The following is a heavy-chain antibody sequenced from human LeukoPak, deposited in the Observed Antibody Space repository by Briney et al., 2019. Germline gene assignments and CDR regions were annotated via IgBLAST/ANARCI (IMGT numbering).Heavy chain of an antibody. J-gene: IGHJ4*02. V-gene: IGHV3-23*01. CDR2: ISADGGDT. Sequence: PGGSLRLSCAASGFTFSNYAMSWVRQAPGKGLGWVSAISADGGDTYYADSVKGRFTVSRDNSKNTLYLQLNSLRAEDTAVYYCAKGRYCSDVSCYSPWYFDHWGQGTLVTVSS. CDR1: GFTFSNYA. CDR3: AKGRYCSDVSCYSPWYFDH. D-gene: IGHD2-15*01.